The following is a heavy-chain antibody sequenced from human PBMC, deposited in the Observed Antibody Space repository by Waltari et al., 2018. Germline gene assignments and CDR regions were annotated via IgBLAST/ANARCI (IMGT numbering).Heavy chain of an antibody. D-gene: IGHD6-25*01. CDR1: GFTFSSYE. J-gene: IGHJ5*02. CDR2: ISSSGSTI. V-gene: IGHV3-48*03. CDR3: ARAKGYSSGANWFDP. Sequence: ELQLVESGGGLVQPGGSLRLSCAASGFTFSSYEMNWVRAAPGKGLEWVSYISSSGSTIYYADSVKGRFTISRDNAKNSLYLQMNSLRAEDTAVYYCARAKGYSSGANWFDPWGQGTLVTVSS.